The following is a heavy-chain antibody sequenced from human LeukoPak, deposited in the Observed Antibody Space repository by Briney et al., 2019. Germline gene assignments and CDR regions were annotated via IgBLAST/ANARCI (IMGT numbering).Heavy chain of an antibody. V-gene: IGHV4-61*02. J-gene: IGHJ4*02. CDR2: IYTSGST. D-gene: IGHD2-15*01. Sequence: SQTLSLTCTVSGGSISSCSYYWSWIRQPAGKGLEWIGRIYTSGSTNYNPSLKSRVTISVDTSKNQFSLKLSSVTAADTAVYYCARDQGGMDYFDYWGQGTLVTVSS. CDR1: GGSISSCSYY. CDR3: ARDQGGMDYFDY.